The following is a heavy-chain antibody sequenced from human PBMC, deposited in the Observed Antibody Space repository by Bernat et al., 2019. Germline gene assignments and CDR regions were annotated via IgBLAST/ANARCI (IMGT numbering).Heavy chain of an antibody. CDR3: AHTNYDYIWGIYRPYFDY. CDR2: IYWDDDK. CDR1: GFSLSTSGVG. Sequence: QITLKESGPTLVKPTQTLTLTCTFSGFSLSTSGVGVGWIRQPPGKALEWLVLIYWDDDKRYSPSLKTRLTITKDTSKNQVVLTMTNMDPVDTATYYCAHTNYDYIWGIYRPYFDYWGQGTLVTVSS. J-gene: IGHJ4*02. V-gene: IGHV2-5*02. D-gene: IGHD3-16*02.